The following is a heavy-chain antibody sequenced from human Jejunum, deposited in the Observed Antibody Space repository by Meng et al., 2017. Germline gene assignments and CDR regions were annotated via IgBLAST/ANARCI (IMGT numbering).Heavy chain of an antibody. V-gene: IGHV1-2*06. CDR1: GDPFIGYY. CDR2: INPDNGVT. D-gene: IGHD5-24*01. Sequence: QWHMVQVGGRRKSPGASVKVSCKTSGDPFIGYYMHWVRQAPGQGLEWMGRINPDNGVTNSAQRFQGRVTMTRDTSITTAYMELNRLTSGDTAFYYCARGGRDDYNVPHYWGQGTLVTVSS. CDR3: ARGGRDDYNVPHY. J-gene: IGHJ4*02.